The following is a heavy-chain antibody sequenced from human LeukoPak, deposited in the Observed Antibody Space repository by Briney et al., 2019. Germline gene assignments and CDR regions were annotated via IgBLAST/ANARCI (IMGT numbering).Heavy chain of an antibody. Sequence: ASVKVSCKVSGYTLTELSMHWVRQAPGKGLEWMGGFDPEDGETIYAQKFQGRVTMTRDMSTSTVYMELSSLTSDDTAVYFCARDISTYSGTFPGGDHWGQGTLVTVSS. D-gene: IGHD1-26*01. CDR3: ARDISTYSGTFPGGDH. V-gene: IGHV1-24*01. J-gene: IGHJ4*02. CDR2: FDPEDGET. CDR1: GYTLTELS.